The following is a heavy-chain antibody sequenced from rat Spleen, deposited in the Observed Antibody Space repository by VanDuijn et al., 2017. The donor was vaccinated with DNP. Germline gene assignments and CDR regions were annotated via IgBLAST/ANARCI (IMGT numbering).Heavy chain of an antibody. CDR2: INNAGST. V-gene: IGHV3-3*01. D-gene: IGHD5-1*01. CDR3: AIQLGVFDY. J-gene: IGHJ2*01. Sequence: EVQLQESGPGLVKPPQSLSLTCSVTVYSITSNHKWSWIRKFPGTELEWMGYINNAGSTNYNPSLKSRFSITRDTSKTQFFLQVNSVRNEDTATYYCAIQLGVFDYWGQGVMVIVSS. CDR1: VYSITSNHK.